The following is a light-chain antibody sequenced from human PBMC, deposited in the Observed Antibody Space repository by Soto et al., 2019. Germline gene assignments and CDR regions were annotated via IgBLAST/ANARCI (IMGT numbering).Light chain of an antibody. CDR2: AAY. Sequence: AIHVTQSPSSLSASVGDRVTITCRASQGSRDYLGWYQQKPGKAPKLLIYAAYRLPSGGPSRFSGSGFGTAFTLHISGLQPEDIATYYCHQGNSYPHNLGQGTKLEIK. J-gene: IGKJ2*01. V-gene: IGKV1-6*01. CDR1: QGSRDY. CDR3: HQGNSYPHN.